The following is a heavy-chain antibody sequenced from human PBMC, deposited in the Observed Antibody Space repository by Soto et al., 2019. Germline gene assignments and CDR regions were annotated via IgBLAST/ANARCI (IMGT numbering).Heavy chain of an antibody. J-gene: IGHJ6*02. V-gene: IGHV1-69*06. CDR3: ARVGGYTGYSSSWYNSYYYYGMDV. CDR2: IIPIFGTA. CDR1: GGTFSSYA. Sequence: GASVKVSCKASGGTFSSYAISWVRQAPGQGLEWMGGIIPIFGTANYAQKFQGRVTITADKSTSTAYMELSSLRSEDTDEYYCARVGGYTGYSSSWYNSYYYYGMDVWGQGTTVTVSS. D-gene: IGHD6-13*01.